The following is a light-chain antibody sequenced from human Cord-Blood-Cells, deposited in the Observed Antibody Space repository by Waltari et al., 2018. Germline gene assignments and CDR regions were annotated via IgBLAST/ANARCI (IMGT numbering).Light chain of an antibody. CDR3: QKSQSTPDG. Sequence: IHLTHSPSSLSASVCDRHTITSPESQSISSYVNWYQQKPRKAPKLRIYAASSLQSGVPTRFSGSGSGEDFTLTIRSLQPREFATYDCQKSQSTPDGFGPGPKVDIK. CDR2: AAS. V-gene: IGKV1-39*01. CDR1: QSISSY. J-gene: IGKJ3*01.